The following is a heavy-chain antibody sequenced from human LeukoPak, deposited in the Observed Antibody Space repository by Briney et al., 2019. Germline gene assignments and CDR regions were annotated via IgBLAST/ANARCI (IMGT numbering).Heavy chain of an antibody. Sequence: ASVKVSCMASGGTFSSYAISWVRQAPGQGLEWMGGIIPIFGTANYAQKFQGRVTITADESTSTAYMELSSLRPEDTAVYYCARGSSRGYACDIGGQGTMVTVPS. CDR1: GGTFSSYA. D-gene: IGHD6-13*01. V-gene: IGHV1-69*13. J-gene: IGHJ3*02. CDR3: ARGSSRGYACDI. CDR2: IIPIFGTA.